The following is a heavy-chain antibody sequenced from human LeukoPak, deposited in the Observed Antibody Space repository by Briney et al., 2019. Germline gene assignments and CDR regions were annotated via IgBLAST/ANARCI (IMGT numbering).Heavy chain of an antibody. CDR2: INWNGGST. J-gene: IGHJ6*03. D-gene: IGHD4-17*01. Sequence: PGGSLRLSCAASGFTFDDYGTSWVRQAPGKGLEWVSGINWNGGSTGYADSVKGRFTISRDNAKNSLYLQMNSLRAEDTAFYYCARAHRATVTTSYYYYYMDVWGKGTTVTVSS. CDR1: GFTFDDYG. V-gene: IGHV3-20*04. CDR3: ARAHRATVTTSYYYYYMDV.